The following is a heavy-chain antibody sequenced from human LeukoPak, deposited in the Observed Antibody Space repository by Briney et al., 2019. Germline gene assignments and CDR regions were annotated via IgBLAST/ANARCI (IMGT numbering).Heavy chain of an antibody. CDR3: ARKQGPLLLWFDP. J-gene: IGHJ5*02. CDR2: ISAYNGNT. D-gene: IGHD3-22*01. CDR1: EDSFTSYG. Sequence: GESLKISCKGSEDSFTSYGISWVRQAPGQGLEWMGWISAYNGNTNYAQKLQGRVTMTTDTSTSTAYMELRSLRSDDTAVYYCARKQGPLLLWFDPWGQGTLVTVSS. V-gene: IGHV1-18*01.